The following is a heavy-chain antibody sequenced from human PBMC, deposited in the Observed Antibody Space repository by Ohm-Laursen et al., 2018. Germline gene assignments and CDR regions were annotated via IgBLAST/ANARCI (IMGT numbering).Heavy chain of an antibody. CDR2: IYSGGST. D-gene: IGHD3-22*01. V-gene: IGHV3-66*01. J-gene: IGHJ4*02. CDR1: GFTVSSNY. CDR3: ARVSSGYYSDY. Sequence: SLRLSCSASGFTVSSNYMSWVRQAPGKGLEWVSVIYSGGSTYYADSVKGRFTISRDNSKNTLYLQMNSLRAEDTAVYYCARVSSGYYSDYWGQGTLVTVSS.